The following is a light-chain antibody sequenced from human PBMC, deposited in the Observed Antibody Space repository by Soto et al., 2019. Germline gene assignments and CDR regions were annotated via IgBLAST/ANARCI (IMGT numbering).Light chain of an antibody. CDR1: SSNIGAGYD. J-gene: IGLJ2*01. CDR2: GNS. CDR3: QSYDSSLSGVV. V-gene: IGLV1-40*01. Sequence: QSVLTQPPSVSGAPGQRVTMSCTGSSSNIGAGYDVHWYQQLPGTAPKVLIYGNSNRPSGVPDRFSGSKSGTPASLAITGLQAEDEADYNCQSYDSSLSGVVFGGGTKLTVL.